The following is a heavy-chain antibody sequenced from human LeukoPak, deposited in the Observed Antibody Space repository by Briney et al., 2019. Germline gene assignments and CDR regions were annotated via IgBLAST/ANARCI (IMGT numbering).Heavy chain of an antibody. Sequence: GGSLRLSCAASGFTFSSYGMHWVRQAPGKGLEWVAVISYDGSNKYYADSVKGRFTISRDNSKNTLYLQMNSLRAEDTAVYYCAKDSRVVVPAAIPTIFDYWGQGTLVTVSS. J-gene: IGHJ4*02. V-gene: IGHV3-30*18. CDR1: GFTFSSYG. D-gene: IGHD2-2*02. CDR3: AKDSRVVVPAAIPTIFDY. CDR2: ISYDGSNK.